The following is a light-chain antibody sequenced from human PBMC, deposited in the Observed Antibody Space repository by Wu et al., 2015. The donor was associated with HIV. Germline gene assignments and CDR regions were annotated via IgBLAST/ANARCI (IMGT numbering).Light chain of an antibody. CDR1: QNIGNY. CDR3: QQSYYTPWT. J-gene: IGKJ1*01. CDR2: AAS. V-gene: IGKV1-39*01. Sequence: DIQMTHSPPSLSASVGDRVTITCRASQNIGNYLNWCQQKPGKAPKLLIYAASSLHSGVPSRFSGSGSGADFTLTISSLQPEDFATYYCQQSYYTPWTFGQGTRVEIK.